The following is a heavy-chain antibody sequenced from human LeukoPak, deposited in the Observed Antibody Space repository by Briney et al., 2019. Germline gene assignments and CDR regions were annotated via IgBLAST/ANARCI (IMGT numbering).Heavy chain of an antibody. CDR3: VKDKWIDH. J-gene: IGHJ4*02. Sequence: GGSLRLSCSVSGFTFSSYTMHWVRQAPGKGLEYVSSININGGRTYYADSVKGRFTISRDNSKNTLYLQKSSLRAEDTAVYYCVKDKWIDHWGQGTLVTVSS. V-gene: IGHV3-64D*09. CDR2: ININGGRT. CDR1: GFTFSSYT. D-gene: IGHD2-8*01.